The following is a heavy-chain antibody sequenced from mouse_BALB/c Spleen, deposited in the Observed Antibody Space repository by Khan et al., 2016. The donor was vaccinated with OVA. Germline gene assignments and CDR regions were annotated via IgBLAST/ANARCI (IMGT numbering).Heavy chain of an antibody. CDR3: TRFSTTTTVYYYARDY. Sequence: EVELVESGGDLVNPGGSLKLSCAASGFIFSSYGMSWVRQTPDKRLEWVATISSGGTYTYSPDSVKGRFTLSRDHAKNTLSLQISSLNSEDTAMYYGTRFSTTTTVYYYARDYWGQGTSVTVSS. CDR1: GFIFSSYG. V-gene: IGHV5-6*01. D-gene: IGHD1-2*01. CDR2: ISSGGTYT. J-gene: IGHJ4*01.